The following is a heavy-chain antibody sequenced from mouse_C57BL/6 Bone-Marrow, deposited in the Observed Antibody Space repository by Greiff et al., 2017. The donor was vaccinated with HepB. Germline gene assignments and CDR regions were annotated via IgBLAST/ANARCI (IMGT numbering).Heavy chain of an antibody. CDR1: GFTFSSYG. Sequence: EVQLVESGGDLVKPGGSLKLSCAASGFTFSSYGMSWVRQTPDKRLEWVATISSGGSYTYYPDSVKGRFTLSRDNAKNTLYLQMSSLKSEDTAMYYCARHRLGAWFAYWGQGTLVTVSA. D-gene: IGHD4-1*01. CDR3: ARHRLGAWFAY. V-gene: IGHV5-6*01. J-gene: IGHJ3*01. CDR2: ISSGGSYT.